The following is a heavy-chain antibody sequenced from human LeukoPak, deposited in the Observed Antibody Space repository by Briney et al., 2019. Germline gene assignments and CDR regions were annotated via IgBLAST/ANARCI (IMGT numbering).Heavy chain of an antibody. Sequence: SVKVSCKASGGTFSSYAISWVRQAPGQGLEWMGGIIPIFGTANYAQKFQGRVTITADESTSTAYMELSSLRSEDTAVYYCARKGVGDGYVDYWGQGTLVTVSS. V-gene: IGHV1-69*13. CDR1: GGTFSSYA. D-gene: IGHD2-21*01. J-gene: IGHJ4*02. CDR3: ARKGVGDGYVDY. CDR2: IIPIFGTA.